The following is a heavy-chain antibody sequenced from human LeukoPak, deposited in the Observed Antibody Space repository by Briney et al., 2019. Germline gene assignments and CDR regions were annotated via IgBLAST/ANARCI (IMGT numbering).Heavy chain of an antibody. Sequence: GGPLRLSCAASGFTFSSYWMSWVRQAPAKGLEWVANIKQDGSEKDYVDSVKGRFTISRDNAKNSLYLQLNSLRAEDTAVYYCARWYSSGWHDYWGQGTLVTVSS. CDR1: GFTFSSYW. CDR3: ARWYSSGWHDY. J-gene: IGHJ4*02. D-gene: IGHD6-19*01. CDR2: IKQDGSEK. V-gene: IGHV3-7*04.